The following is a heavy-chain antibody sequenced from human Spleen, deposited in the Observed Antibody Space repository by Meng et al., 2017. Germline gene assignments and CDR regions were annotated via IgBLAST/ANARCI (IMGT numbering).Heavy chain of an antibody. V-gene: IGHV3-21*01. Sequence: EVQLVESGGGLVNPEGYLRFSCAASGFTFSSYSIHWVRQAPGKGLEWVSSTSSSTTYADSVRGRFTISRDNAENSVYLQMNSLRAEDTAVYYCARGRVVVAATPSDYWGQGTLVTVSS. CDR1: GFTFSSYS. J-gene: IGHJ4*02. D-gene: IGHD2-15*01. CDR2: TSSSTT. CDR3: ARGRVVVAATPSDY.